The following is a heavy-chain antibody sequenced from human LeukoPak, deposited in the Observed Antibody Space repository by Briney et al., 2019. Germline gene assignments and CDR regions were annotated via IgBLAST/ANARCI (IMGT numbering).Heavy chain of an antibody. CDR3: ARVVPYYYGSGSSDY. D-gene: IGHD3-10*01. CDR1: GGSFSGSYY. V-gene: IGHV4-61*02. CDR2: IYTSGST. Sequence: SETLSLTCAVYGGSFSGSYYWSWIRQPAGKGLEWIGRIYTSGSTNYNPSLKSRVTISVDTSKNQFSLKLSSVTAADTAVYYCARVVPYYYGSGSSDYWGQGTLVTVSS. J-gene: IGHJ4*02.